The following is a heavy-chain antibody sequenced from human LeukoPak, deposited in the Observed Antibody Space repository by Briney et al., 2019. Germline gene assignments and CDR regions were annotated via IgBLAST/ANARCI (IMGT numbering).Heavy chain of an antibody. CDR3: ARKDIVAMGEAFDI. CDR2: INPNSGGT. J-gene: IGHJ3*02. Sequence: ASVKVSCKASGYTFTGYYMHWVRQAPGQGLEWMGWINPNSGGTNYAQKFQGRVTITRDTSASTAYMELSSLRSEDTAVYYCARKDIVAMGEAFDIWGQGTMVTVSS. D-gene: IGHD5-12*01. V-gene: IGHV1-2*02. CDR1: GYTFTGYY.